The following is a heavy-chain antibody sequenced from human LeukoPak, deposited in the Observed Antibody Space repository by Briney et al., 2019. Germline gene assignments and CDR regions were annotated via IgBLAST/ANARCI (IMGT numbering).Heavy chain of an antibody. J-gene: IGHJ4*02. CDR3: AKVGIGYYYPFDY. Sequence: GGSLRLSCAASGFSFSSNVMHWVRQAPGKGLERVAQISHDGNDKYYADSVKSRFTISRDNSKNTLFLQLDSLRAEDTAVYFCAKVGIGYYYPFDYWGQGTLVTVSS. CDR1: GFSFSSNV. CDR2: ISHDGNDK. D-gene: IGHD3-22*01. V-gene: IGHV3-30*18.